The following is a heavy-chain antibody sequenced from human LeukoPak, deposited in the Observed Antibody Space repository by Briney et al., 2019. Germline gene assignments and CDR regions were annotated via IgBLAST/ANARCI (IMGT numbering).Heavy chain of an antibody. CDR1: GYTFTSYD. D-gene: IGHD5-18*01. CDR3: ARGRGSYAYFDGMDV. CDR2: MNPNSGNT. V-gene: IGHV1-8*01. Sequence: GASVKVSCKASGYTFTSYDINWVRQATGQGLEWMGWMNPNSGNTGYAQKFQGRVTMTRNTSISTAYMELSSLRSEDTAVYHCARGRGSYAYFDGMDVWGQGTTVTVSS. J-gene: IGHJ6*02.